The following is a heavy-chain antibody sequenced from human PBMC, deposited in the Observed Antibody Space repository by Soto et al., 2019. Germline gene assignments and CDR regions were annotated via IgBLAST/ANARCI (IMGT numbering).Heavy chain of an antibody. CDR1: GYTFTGYY. Sequence: GASVKVSCKASGYTFTGYYMHWVRQAPGQGLEWMGWINPNSGGTNYAQKFQGWATMTRDTSISTAYMELSRLRSDDTAVYYCARVGLEPRPRAFEIWGQGTMVTVSS. J-gene: IGHJ3*02. D-gene: IGHD1-1*01. V-gene: IGHV1-2*04. CDR2: INPNSGGT. CDR3: ARVGLEPRPRAFEI.